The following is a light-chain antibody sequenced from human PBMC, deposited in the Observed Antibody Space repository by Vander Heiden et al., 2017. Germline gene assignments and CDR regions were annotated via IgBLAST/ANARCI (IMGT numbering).Light chain of an antibody. CDR3: QVRSSWPAIT. CDR2: DAS. J-gene: IGKJ5*01. CDR1: QSVSSN. V-gene: IGKV3-11*01. Sequence: EIVLTQSPATLSLSPGERATLSCRASQSVSSNLAWYQQKPGQAPRLLIYDASNRATDIPARFSGSGSGTDFTLTISSVEPEDFAVYYCQVRSSWPAITFGQGTRLEIK.